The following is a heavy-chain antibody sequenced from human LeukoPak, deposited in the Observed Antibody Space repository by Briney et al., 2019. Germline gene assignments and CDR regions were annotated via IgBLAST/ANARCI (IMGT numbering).Heavy chain of an antibody. CDR1: GFTFSSYA. CDR2: IDSGSTT. J-gene: IGHJ5*02. D-gene: IGHD6-19*01. CDR3: AEVTWTSGPAGDR. V-gene: IGHV3-23*05. Sequence: GGSLRLSCAASGFTFSSYAMNWVRQAPGKGLEWVSAIDSGSTTYYADSVKGRFTISRDNSRNTLHLQMNSLRVEDTAVYYCAEVTWTSGPAGDRWGQGTLVTVSS.